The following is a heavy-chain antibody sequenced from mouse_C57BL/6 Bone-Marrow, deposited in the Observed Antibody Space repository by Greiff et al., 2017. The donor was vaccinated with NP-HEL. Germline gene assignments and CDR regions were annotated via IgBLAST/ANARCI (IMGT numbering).Heavy chain of an antibody. J-gene: IGHJ1*03. CDR1: GFSLSTFGMG. Sequence: QVTLKVSGPGILQPSQTLSLTCSFSGFSLSTFGMGVGWIRQPSGKGLEWLAHIWWDDDKYYNPALKSRLTISKDTSKNQVFLTIANVDTADTATYSCARLHYYGSSPEGYFDVWGTGTTVTVSS. CDR3: ARLHYYGSSPEGYFDV. V-gene: IGHV8-8*01. CDR2: IWWDDDK. D-gene: IGHD1-1*01.